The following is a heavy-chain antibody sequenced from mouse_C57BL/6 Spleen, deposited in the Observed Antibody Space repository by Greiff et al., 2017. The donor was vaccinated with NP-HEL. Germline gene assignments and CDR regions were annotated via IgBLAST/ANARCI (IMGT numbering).Heavy chain of an antibody. CDR3: TRYGSSTSAYAMDY. CDR1: GFTFSSYA. D-gene: IGHD1-1*01. Sequence: EVQRVESGEGLVKPGGSLKLSCAASGFTFSSYAMSWVRQTPEKRLEWVAYISSGGDYIYYADTVKGRFTISRDNARNTLYLQMSSLKSEDTAMYYCTRYGSSTSAYAMDYWGQGTSVTVSS. V-gene: IGHV5-9-1*02. CDR2: ISSGGDYI. J-gene: IGHJ4*01.